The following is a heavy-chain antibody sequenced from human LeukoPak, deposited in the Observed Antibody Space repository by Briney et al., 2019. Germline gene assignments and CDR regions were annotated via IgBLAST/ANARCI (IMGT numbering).Heavy chain of an antibody. CDR1: GFTFSSYG. Sequence: GRSLRLSCAASGFTFSSYGMHWVRQAPGKGLEGVAVIWYDGSNKYYADSVKGRFTISRDNSKNTLYLQMNSLRAEDTAVYYCARAGYAGGFYGMDVWGQGTTVTVSS. D-gene: IGHD5-12*01. CDR2: IWYDGSNK. V-gene: IGHV3-33*01. J-gene: IGHJ6*02. CDR3: ARAGYAGGFYGMDV.